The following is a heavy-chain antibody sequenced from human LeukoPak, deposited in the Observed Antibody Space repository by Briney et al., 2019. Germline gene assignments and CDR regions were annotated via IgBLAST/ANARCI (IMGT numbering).Heavy chain of an antibody. CDR3: AKARGTRYNWFDP. CDR1: GFTFSSYA. Sequence: GGSLRLSCAASGFTFSSYAMSWVRQAPGKGLEWVSAISGSGGSTYYADSVRGRFTISRDNSKNTPYLQMNSLGAEDTAVYYCAKARGTRYNWFDPWGREPWSPSPQ. V-gene: IGHV3-23*01. J-gene: IGHJ5*02. CDR2: ISGSGGST. D-gene: IGHD1-1*01.